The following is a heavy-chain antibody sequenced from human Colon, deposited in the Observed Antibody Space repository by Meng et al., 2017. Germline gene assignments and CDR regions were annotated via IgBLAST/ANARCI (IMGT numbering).Heavy chain of an antibody. CDR2: IYWDDDA. CDR3: AHGVVASATLGAWFDS. J-gene: IGHJ5*01. V-gene: IGHV2-5*02. CDR1: GFSLNTDGVA. D-gene: IGHD2-15*01. Sequence: QITLKEFGPTLVKPTQTRTLTCSFSGFSLNTDGVAVGWIRQPPGKAPEWLALIYWDDDARYSPSLKNRLSITQDAAKNQVVLTMTNMESVDTATYFCAHGVVASATLGAWFDSWGQGTLVTVSS.